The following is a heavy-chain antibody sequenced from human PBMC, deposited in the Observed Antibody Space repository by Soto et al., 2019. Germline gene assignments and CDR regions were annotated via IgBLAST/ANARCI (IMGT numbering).Heavy chain of an antibody. J-gene: IGHJ6*03. CDR2: ISTYNGNT. V-gene: IGHV1-18*01. CDR1: GYTFTSYG. D-gene: IGHD6-13*01. CDR3: ARGRAAGFSYYYYMDV. Sequence: QVQLVQSGAEVRRPGASVKVSCKASGYTFTSYGISWVRQAPGQGLEWMGWISTYNGNTNYAQKLQGRVTMTTDTSTSTAYMELRSLRSDDTAVYYCARGRAAGFSYYYYMDVWGKGSTVTVSS.